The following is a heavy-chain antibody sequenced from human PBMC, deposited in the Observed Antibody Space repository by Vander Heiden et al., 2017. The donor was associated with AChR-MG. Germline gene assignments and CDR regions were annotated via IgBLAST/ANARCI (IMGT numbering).Heavy chain of an antibody. V-gene: IGHV4-34*01. D-gene: IGHD1-1*01. J-gene: IGHJ2*01. Sequence: RQPPGKGLEWIGESKQSGSTNDSASLKSRVNISLDKSKDQFSLKLGSVTAGDTAVYYCASRCVAWSRSYWDFELLGRGTLVNGFS. CDR2: SKQSGST. CDR3: ASRCVAWSRSYWDFEL.